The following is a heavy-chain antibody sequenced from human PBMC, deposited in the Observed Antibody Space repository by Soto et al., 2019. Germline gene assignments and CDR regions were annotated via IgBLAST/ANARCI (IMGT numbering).Heavy chain of an antibody. CDR1: GFTFSSYG. D-gene: IGHD3-16*02. J-gene: IGHJ4*02. CDR2: ISYDGSNK. Sequence: VQLVESGGGVVQPGRSLRLSCAASGFTFSSYGMHWVRQAPGKGLEWVAVISYDGSNKYYADSVKGRFTISRDNSKNTLYLQMNSLRAEDTAVYYCATDPAALDMITFGGVIVRNDYWGQGTLVTVSS. V-gene: IGHV3-30*03. CDR3: ATDPAALDMITFGGVIVRNDY.